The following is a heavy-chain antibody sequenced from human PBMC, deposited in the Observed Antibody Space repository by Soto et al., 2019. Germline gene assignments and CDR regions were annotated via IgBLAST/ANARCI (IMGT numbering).Heavy chain of an antibody. CDR1: GFTFSSYA. CDR3: ARGQAPGCSGGNCYSFDY. V-gene: IGHV3-30-3*01. Sequence: QVQLVESGGGGVQPGRSLRLSCAASGFTFSSYAMHWVRQAPGKGLEWVAVISYDGSNKYYADSVKGRFTISRDNSKNTLDLQRNSQRDDDTAVYYCARGQAPGCSGGNCYSFDYWGQGTLFTFSA. J-gene: IGHJ4*02. D-gene: IGHD2-15*01. CDR2: ISYDGSNK.